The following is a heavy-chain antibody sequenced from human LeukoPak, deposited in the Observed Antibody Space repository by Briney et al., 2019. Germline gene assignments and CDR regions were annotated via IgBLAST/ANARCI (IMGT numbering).Heavy chain of an antibody. CDR3: ARYYVEGRCFDY. CDR2: INPNSGGT. Sequence: ASVKVSCKASGYTFTGCYMHWVRQAPGQGLEWMGWINPNSGGTNYAQKFQGRVTMTRDTSIRTAYMELSRLRSDDTAVYYCARYYVEGRCFDYWGQGTLVTVSS. D-gene: IGHD3-3*01. V-gene: IGHV1-2*02. CDR1: GYTFTGCY. J-gene: IGHJ4*02.